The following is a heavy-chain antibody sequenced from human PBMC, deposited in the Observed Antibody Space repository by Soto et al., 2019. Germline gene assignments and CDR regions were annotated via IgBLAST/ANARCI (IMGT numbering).Heavy chain of an antibody. CDR2: IYPGDSDT. V-gene: IGHV5-51*01. J-gene: IGHJ6*02. CDR1: GFSFTRYW. D-gene: IGHD3-10*01. CDR3: ARFPLASGDKHSYYGIDV. Sequence: PGESLKISCKGSGFSFTRYWIGWVRQMPGKGLEWMGIIYPGDSDTRYSPSFQGQVTFSADKSISTAYLQWSSLKASDTAMYYCARFPLASGDKHSYYGIDVWGQGTTVTVSS.